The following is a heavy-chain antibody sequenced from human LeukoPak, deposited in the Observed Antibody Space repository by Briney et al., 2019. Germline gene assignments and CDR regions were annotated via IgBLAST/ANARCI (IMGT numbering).Heavy chain of an antibody. CDR1: GFSFNSYA. CDR3: AKGSHSTGWFYFDY. V-gene: IGHV3-23*01. Sequence: GGSLRLSCAASGFSFNSYAMTWVRQAPGKGLEWVSVISGSGDKTYYADSVKGRFTISRDNSKNTLYLQMHSLRAEDTAKYYCAKGSHSTGWFYFDYWGQGTLVTASS. CDR2: ISGSGDKT. D-gene: IGHD2/OR15-2a*01. J-gene: IGHJ4*02.